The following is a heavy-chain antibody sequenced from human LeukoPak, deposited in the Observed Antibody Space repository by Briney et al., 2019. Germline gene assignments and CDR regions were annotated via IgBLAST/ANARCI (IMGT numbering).Heavy chain of an antibody. CDR3: AKRSAYGGNWNYFDY. Sequence: GGSLRLSCGACGYLFSLYGMRWLRQSPEKGLEWVSAISDSGGGSYYADSVKGRFTISRDNSKNSLYLQMTRVRPKGTAIYYCAKRSAYGGNWNYFDYWGQGAPVTVSS. CDR2: ISDSGGGS. J-gene: IGHJ4*02. CDR1: GYLFSLYG. D-gene: IGHD4-23*01. V-gene: IGHV3-23*01.